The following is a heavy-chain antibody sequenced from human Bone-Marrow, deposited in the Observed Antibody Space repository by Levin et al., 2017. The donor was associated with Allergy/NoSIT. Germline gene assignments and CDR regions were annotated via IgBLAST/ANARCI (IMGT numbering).Heavy chain of an antibody. CDR1: GYTFTGYY. V-gene: IGHV1-2*06. CDR2: INPNSGGT. J-gene: IGHJ4*02. CDR3: ARFTLLGYCSSTSCYGEGYFDY. Sequence: ASVKVSCKASGYTFTGYYMHWVRQAPGQGLEWMGRINPNSGGTNYAQKFQGRVTMTRDTSISTAYMELSRLRSDDTAVYYCARFTLLGYCSSTSCYGEGYFDYWGQGTLVTVSS. D-gene: IGHD2-2*01.